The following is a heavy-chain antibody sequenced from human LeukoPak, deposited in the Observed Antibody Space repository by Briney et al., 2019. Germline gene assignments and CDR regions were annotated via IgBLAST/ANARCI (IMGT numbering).Heavy chain of an antibody. CDR3: ARDSYEVGATFDY. CDR1: GFTFTRYW. Sequence: GGSLRLSCAASGFTFTRYWMHWVPQVPGKGLVWVSRINIDGTTTNYADSVKGRFTVSRDNAKDTLFLQLSSLRVEDTAVYYCARDSYEVGATFDYWGQGTLVTVSS. J-gene: IGHJ4*02. CDR2: INIDGTTT. D-gene: IGHD1-26*01. V-gene: IGHV3-74*01.